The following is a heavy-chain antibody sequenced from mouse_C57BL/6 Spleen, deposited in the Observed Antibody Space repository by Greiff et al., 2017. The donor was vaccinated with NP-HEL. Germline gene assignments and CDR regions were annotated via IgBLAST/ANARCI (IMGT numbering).Heavy chain of an antibody. Sequence: VQLKESGPVLVKPGASVKMSCKASGYTFTDDYMNWVKQSHGKSLEWIGVINPYNGGTSYNQKFKGKATLTVDKSSSTAYMELNSLTSEDSAVYYCARGRYAMDYWGQGTSVTVSS. CDR3: ARGRYAMDY. V-gene: IGHV1-19*01. CDR1: GYTFTDDY. CDR2: INPYNGGT. J-gene: IGHJ4*01.